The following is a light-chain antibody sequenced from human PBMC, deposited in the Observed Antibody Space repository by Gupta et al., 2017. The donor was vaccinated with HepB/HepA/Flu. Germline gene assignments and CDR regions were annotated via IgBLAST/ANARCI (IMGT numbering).Light chain of an antibody. V-gene: IGKV1-5*03. J-gene: IGKJ1*01. Sequence: DLQMTQSPSTLSASVGDRVTITCRASQSLSRWLAWYQQKAGKAPKLLIYEASSLESGVPSRFSGSGSGTEFTLTISGLQPDDVATYYCQQYKNYPRTFGQGTNVEIK. CDR1: QSLSRW. CDR3: QQYKNYPRT. CDR2: EAS.